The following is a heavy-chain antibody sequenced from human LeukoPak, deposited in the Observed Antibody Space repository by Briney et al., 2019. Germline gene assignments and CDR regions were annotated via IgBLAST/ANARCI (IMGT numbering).Heavy chain of an antibody. CDR2: IHYSGIT. CDR1: GDSLSPYF. D-gene: IGHD3-16*01. CDR3: ARHPGGSESGWGPFDI. V-gene: IGHV4-59*08. J-gene: IGHJ3*02. Sequence: ETLSLTCTVSGDSLSPYFWSWLRQPPGKGLELEWIGYIHYSGITNYSPSLKSRVTISVDTSRNHFSLNLKSVTAADTAVYYCARHPGGSESGWGPFDIWGQGTVVTVSS.